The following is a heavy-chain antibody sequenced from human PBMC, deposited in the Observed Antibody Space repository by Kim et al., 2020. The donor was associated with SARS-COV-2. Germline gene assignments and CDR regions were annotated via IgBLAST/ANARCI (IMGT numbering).Heavy chain of an antibody. CDR2: ISSSSSDI. CDR3: ARDGLGRYNIGWAGNGMDV. Sequence: GGSLRLSCAASGFTFSSYSMNWVRQAPGKGLEWVSLISSSSSDIYYADSVKGRFTISRDNARNSLYLQMNSLRADDTAVYYCARDGLGRYNIGWAGNGMDVWGQGTTVIVSS. V-gene: IGHV3-21*01. J-gene: IGHJ6*02. CDR1: GFTFSSYS. D-gene: IGHD6-19*01.